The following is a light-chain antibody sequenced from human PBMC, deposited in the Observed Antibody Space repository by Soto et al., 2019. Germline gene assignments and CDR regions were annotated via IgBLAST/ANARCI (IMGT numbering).Light chain of an antibody. V-gene: IGKV3-15*01. Sequence: EIVMTQSPATLSVSPGERATLSCRASQSVSSNVAWYQQKPGQAPRLLFHGASSRATGIPARFSGSGSGTEFTHTISSLQSEDFAVYYCQQYNSWPPLTFGGGTKVEI. J-gene: IGKJ4*01. CDR2: GAS. CDR3: QQYNSWPPLT. CDR1: QSVSSN.